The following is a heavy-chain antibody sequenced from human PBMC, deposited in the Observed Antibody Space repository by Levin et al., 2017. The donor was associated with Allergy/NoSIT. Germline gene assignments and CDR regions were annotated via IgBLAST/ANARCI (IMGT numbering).Heavy chain of an antibody. CDR1: GFTFSSYG. D-gene: IGHD6-6*01. J-gene: IGHJ4*02. CDR2: ISYDGSNK. Sequence: GGSLRLSCAASGFTFSSYGMHWVRQAPGKGLEWVAVISYDGSNKYYADSVKGRFTISRDNSKNTLYLQMNSLRAEDTAVYYCAKDDSSSPLHFDYWGQGTLVTVSS. V-gene: IGHV3-30*18. CDR3: AKDDSSSPLHFDY.